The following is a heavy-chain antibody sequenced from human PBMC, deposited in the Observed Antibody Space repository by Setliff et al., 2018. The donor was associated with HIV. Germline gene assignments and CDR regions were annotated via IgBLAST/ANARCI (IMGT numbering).Heavy chain of an antibody. CDR1: GSTFSDYY. J-gene: IGHJ2*01. CDR2: ISRGGRTK. Sequence: GGSLRLSCAASGSTFSDYYMSWIRQAPGKGLEWISYISRGGRTKYYADSVKGRFTISRDNAKNSLYLQMNSLRAEDTTIYYCARVPVMATITYWYFDLWGRGTLVTVSS. V-gene: IGHV3-11*04. D-gene: IGHD5-12*01. CDR3: ARVPVMATITYWYFDL.